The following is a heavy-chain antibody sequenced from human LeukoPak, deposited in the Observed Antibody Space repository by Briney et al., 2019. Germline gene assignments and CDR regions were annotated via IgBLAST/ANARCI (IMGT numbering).Heavy chain of an antibody. Sequence: GGSLRLSCAASGFSFSSYWMSWVRQAPGKGLEWVANIKEDGSERNYVDSVKGRFTISRDNAKNSLYLQMNSLRAEDTAVYYCARAARFLESTGAHAFDLWGQGTMVTVSS. J-gene: IGHJ3*01. V-gene: IGHV3-7*01. CDR1: GFSFSSYW. D-gene: IGHD2-8*02. CDR3: ARAARFLESTGAHAFDL. CDR2: IKEDGSER.